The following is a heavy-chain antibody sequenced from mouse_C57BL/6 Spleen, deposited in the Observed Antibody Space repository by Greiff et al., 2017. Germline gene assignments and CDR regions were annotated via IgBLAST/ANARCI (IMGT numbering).Heavy chain of an antibody. D-gene: IGHD1-1*02. CDR2: IDPSDSYT. J-gene: IGHJ3*01. CDR3: ARQTGTGAWFAY. V-gene: IGHV1-69*01. Sequence: QVQLQQPGAELVMPGASVKLSCKASGYTFTSYWMHWVKQRPGPGLEWIGEIDPSDSYTNYNQKFKGKSTLTVDKSSSTAYMQLSSLTSEDSAVYDCARQTGTGAWFAYWGQGTLVTVSA. CDR1: GYTFTSYW.